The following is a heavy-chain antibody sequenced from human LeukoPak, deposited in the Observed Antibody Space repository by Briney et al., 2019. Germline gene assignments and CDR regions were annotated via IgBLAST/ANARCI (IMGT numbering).Heavy chain of an antibody. Sequence: GASVKVSCKASGGTFSSYAISWVRQAPGQGLEWMGGIIPIFGTANYAQKFQGRVTITTDESTSTAYMELSSLRSEDTAVYYCARGAAALQRPLNWFDPWGQGTLVTVSS. CDR3: ARGAAALQRPLNWFDP. CDR1: GGTFSSYA. V-gene: IGHV1-69*05. J-gene: IGHJ5*02. CDR2: IIPIFGTA. D-gene: IGHD6-13*01.